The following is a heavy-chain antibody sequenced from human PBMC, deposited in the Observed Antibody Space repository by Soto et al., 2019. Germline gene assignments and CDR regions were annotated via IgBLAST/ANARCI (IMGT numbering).Heavy chain of an antibody. V-gene: IGHV3-23*01. CDR1: GFTFSNYA. J-gene: IGHJ4*02. CDR3: AKDRTTFGVINQYFFDS. CDR2: ISSSGRQT. D-gene: IGHD3-3*01. Sequence: EVQLLESGGTLVQLGGSLRLSCAASGFTFSNYAMSWVRQAPGKGLEWVSAISSSGRQTYYADSVRGRFTILRDNSKNALYLQMSSLRAGDTAVYYCAKDRTTFGVINQYFFDSWGQGTLVAVSP.